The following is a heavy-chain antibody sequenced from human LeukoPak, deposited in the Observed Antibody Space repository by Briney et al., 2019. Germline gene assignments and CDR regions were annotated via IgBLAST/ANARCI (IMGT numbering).Heavy chain of an antibody. CDR3: ARGQWLARYFDY. CDR2: INPDGLST. D-gene: IGHD6-19*01. J-gene: IGHJ4*02. CDR1: GFTFSSYW. Sequence: GGSLRLSCAASGFTFSSYWIHWVRQAPGKGLLWVSRINPDGLSTSHADPVKGRFTISRDNAKNSLYLQMNSLRAEDTAVYYCARGQWLARYFDYWGQGTLVTVSS. V-gene: IGHV3-74*01.